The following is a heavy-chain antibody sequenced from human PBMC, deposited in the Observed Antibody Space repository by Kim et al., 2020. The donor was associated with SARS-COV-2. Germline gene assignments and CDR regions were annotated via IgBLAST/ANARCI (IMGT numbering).Heavy chain of an antibody. D-gene: IGHD5-18*01. J-gene: IGHJ4*02. Sequence: SNTNHAQSVKGRFTTSRDTAKNTLYLKMNSLTVEDTAVYYCARGYTAMDLWGQGTLVTVSS. V-gene: IGHV3-74*01. CDR2: SNT. CDR3: ARGYTAMDL.